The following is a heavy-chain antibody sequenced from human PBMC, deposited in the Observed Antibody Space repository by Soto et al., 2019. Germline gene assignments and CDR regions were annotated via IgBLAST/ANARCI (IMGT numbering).Heavy chain of an antibody. CDR2: INPSGGST. V-gene: IGHV1-46*01. CDR1: GYTFTSYY. CDR3: AGNQYYDFWSGYSPKYYYYGMDV. J-gene: IGHJ6*02. D-gene: IGHD3-3*01. Sequence: VSVKVSCKASGYTFTSYYMHWVRQAPGQGLEWMGIINPSGGSTSYAQKFQGRVTMTRDTSTSTVYMELSSLRSEDTAVYYCAGNQYYDFWSGYSPKYYYYGMDVWGQGTTVTVSS.